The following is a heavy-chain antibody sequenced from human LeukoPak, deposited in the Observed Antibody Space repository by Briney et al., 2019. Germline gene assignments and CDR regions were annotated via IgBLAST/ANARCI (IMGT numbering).Heavy chain of an antibody. J-gene: IGHJ4*02. V-gene: IGHV2-70*04. CDR3: ARLNSGTYLAY. Sequence: SGPALVKPTQTLTLTCTFSGFSLSTSGMRVSWIRQPPGKALEWLARIDWDDDKFYSTSLKTRLTISKDTSKNQVVLTMTTMDPVDTATYYCARLNSGTYLAYWGQGTLVTVSS. D-gene: IGHD1-26*01. CDR1: GFSLSTSGMR. CDR2: IDWDDDK.